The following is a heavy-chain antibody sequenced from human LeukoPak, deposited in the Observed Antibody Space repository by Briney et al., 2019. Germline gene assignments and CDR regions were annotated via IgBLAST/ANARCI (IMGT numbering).Heavy chain of an antibody. Sequence: PSETLSLTCTVSGGSISSYYWSWIRQPPGKGLEWIGEINHSGSTNYNPSLKSRVTISVDTSKNQFSLKLSSVTAADTAVYYCASSSARYYYGSGSYLSYWGQGTLVTVSS. CDR2: INHSGST. CDR1: GGSISSYY. CDR3: ASSSARYYYGSGSYLSY. D-gene: IGHD3-10*01. V-gene: IGHV4-34*01. J-gene: IGHJ4*02.